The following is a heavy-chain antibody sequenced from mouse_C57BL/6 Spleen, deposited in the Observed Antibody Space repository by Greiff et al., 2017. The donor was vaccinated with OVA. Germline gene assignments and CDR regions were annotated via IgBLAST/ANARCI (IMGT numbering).Heavy chain of an antibody. V-gene: IGHV1-75*01. J-gene: IGHJ1*03. CDR3: ASSVYYYGSSYVGWSFDV. Sequence: VQLQQSGPELVKPGASVKISCKASGYTFTDYYINWVKQRPGQGLEWIGWIFPGSGSTYYNEKFKGKATLTVDKSSSTAYMLLSSLTSEDTAVYFGASSVYYYGSSYVGWSFDVWGTGTPVTVSA. D-gene: IGHD1-1*01. CDR2: IFPGSGST. CDR1: GYTFTDYY.